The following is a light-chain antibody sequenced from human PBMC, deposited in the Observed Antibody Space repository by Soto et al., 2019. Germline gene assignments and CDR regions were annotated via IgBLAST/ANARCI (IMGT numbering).Light chain of an antibody. J-gene: IGKJ1*01. Sequence: DLVMTQSPLSLPVTPGEPASISCRSSQSLLQSNGYNYLDWYLQKPGQSPQLLIYLASIRASGVPDRLSGSGSGTDFTLKISRVEAEDVGVYYCMQPLQTPRTFGQGTKVEIK. CDR1: QSLLQSNGYNY. CDR3: MQPLQTPRT. CDR2: LAS. V-gene: IGKV2-28*01.